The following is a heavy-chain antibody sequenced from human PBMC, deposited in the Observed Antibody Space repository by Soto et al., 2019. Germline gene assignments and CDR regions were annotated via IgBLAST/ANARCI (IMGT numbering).Heavy chain of an antibody. CDR2: IYHSGST. J-gene: IGHJ4*02. Sequence: PSETLSLTCTVSGGSIRSSNWWSWVRQPPGKGLEWIGEIYHSGSTNYNPSLESRVTISVDKSKNQFSLKLSSLTAADTAVYYCARGSYYYDSRGYYHDWGQGTLVTVSS. V-gene: IGHV4-4*02. CDR3: ARGSYYYDSRGYYHD. CDR1: GGSIRSSNW. D-gene: IGHD3-22*01.